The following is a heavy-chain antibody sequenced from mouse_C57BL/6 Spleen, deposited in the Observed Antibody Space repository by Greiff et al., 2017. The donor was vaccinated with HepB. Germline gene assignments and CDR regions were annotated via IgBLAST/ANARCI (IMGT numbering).Heavy chain of an antibody. Sequence: QVQLQQSGAELVRPGASVTLSCKASGYTFTDYEMHWVKQTPVHGLEWIGAIDPETGGTAYTQKFKGKAILTADKSSSTAYMELRSLTSEDSAVYYCTRATTMVTTDYFDYWGQGTTLTVSS. D-gene: IGHD2-2*01. CDR2: IDPETGGT. J-gene: IGHJ2*01. CDR1: GYTFTDYE. CDR3: TRATTMVTTDYFDY. V-gene: IGHV1-15*01.